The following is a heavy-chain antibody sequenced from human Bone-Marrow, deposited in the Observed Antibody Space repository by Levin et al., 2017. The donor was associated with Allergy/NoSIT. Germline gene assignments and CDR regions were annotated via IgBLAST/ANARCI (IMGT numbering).Heavy chain of an antibody. CDR2: IIPIFGTA. CDR3: ARAGYCSGGSCYKYYDGMDV. D-gene: IGHD2-15*01. V-gene: IGHV1-69*13. CDR1: GGTFSSYA. Sequence: GASVKVSCKASGGTFSSYAISWVRQAPGQGLEWMGGIIPIFGTANYAQKFQGRVTITADESTSTAYMELSSLRSEDTAVYYCARAGYCSGGSCYKYYDGMDVWGQGTTVTVSS. J-gene: IGHJ6*02.